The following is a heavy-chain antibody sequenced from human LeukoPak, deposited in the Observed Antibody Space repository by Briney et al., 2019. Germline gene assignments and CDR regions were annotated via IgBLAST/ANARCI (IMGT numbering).Heavy chain of an antibody. CDR1: GGSISSSSYY. V-gene: IGHV4-30-4*08. CDR3: ARVSSSSQGLDY. J-gene: IGHJ4*02. CDR2: IYYSGST. Sequence: SETLSLTCTVSGGSISSSSYYWGWIRQPPGKGLEWIGYIYYSGSTYYNPSLKSRVTISVDTSKNQFSLKLSSVTAADTAVYYCARVSSSSQGLDYWGQGTLVTVSS. D-gene: IGHD6-6*01.